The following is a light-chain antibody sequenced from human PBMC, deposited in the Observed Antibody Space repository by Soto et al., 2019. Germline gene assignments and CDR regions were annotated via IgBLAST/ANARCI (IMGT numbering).Light chain of an antibody. CDR1: QSINSN. CDR2: GAS. Sequence: EIVLTQSPGTLSLSPGERATLSCRASQSINSNLAWYQQQPGQAPRLLVYGASTRATAVPDRFSGSGSGTDFTLTITSLQPEDFAVYYCQQDYNLPFTFGQGTRLEI. CDR3: QQDYNLPFT. J-gene: IGKJ5*01. V-gene: IGKV3-15*01.